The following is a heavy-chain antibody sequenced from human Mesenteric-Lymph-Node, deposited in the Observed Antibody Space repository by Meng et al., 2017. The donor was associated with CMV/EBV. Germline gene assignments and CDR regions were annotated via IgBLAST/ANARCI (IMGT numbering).Heavy chain of an antibody. J-gene: IGHJ6*02. CDR3: ARVDPVTILLGMDV. CDR2: IRPNGGAT. D-gene: IGHD3-3*01. CDR1: GYIFTGYY. V-gene: IGHV1-2*02. Sequence: ASVKVSCKASGYIFTGYYIHWVRQAPGQGLEWMGWIRPNGGATNYAQKFQGRVTVTRDTSISTAYMGLGRLRSDDTAVYYCARVDPVTILLGMDVWGQGTTVTVSS.